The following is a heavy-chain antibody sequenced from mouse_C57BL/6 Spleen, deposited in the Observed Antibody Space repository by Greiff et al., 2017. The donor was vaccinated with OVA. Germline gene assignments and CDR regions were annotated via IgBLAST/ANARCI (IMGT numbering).Heavy chain of an antibody. D-gene: IGHD2-5*01. CDR1: GYTFTEYT. Sequence: VQLHQSGAELVKPGASVKLSCKASGYTFTEYTIHWVKQRSGQGLEWIGWFYPGSGSIKYNEKFKDKATLTADKSSSTVYMELSRLTSEDSAVYFCARHEGAYYSNFYAMDYWGQGTSVTVSA. J-gene: IGHJ4*01. CDR2: FYPGSGSI. V-gene: IGHV1-62-2*01. CDR3: ARHEGAYYSNFYAMDY.